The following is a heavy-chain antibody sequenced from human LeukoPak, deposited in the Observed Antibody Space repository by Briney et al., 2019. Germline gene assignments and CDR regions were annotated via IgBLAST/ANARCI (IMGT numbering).Heavy chain of an antibody. CDR2: INQSGVT. CDR3: ARGGTFGEPFSRS. D-gene: IGHD3-10*01. V-gene: IGHV4-34*01. J-gene: IGHJ4*02. Sequence: PSETLSLTCAAYGGSFSGFYWSWIRQSPGKGLEWIGEINQSGVTNDSPSLKSRVTISADTSKNQFSLKVNSVTAADTAVYYCARGGTFGEPFSRSWGQGTLVTVSS. CDR1: GGSFSGFY.